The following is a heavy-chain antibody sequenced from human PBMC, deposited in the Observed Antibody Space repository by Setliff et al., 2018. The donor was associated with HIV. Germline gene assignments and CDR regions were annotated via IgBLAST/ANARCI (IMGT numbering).Heavy chain of an antibody. J-gene: IGHJ5*02. D-gene: IGHD3-22*01. V-gene: IGHV3-21*01. CDR1: GFTFSIYT. CDR2: ISSSGNYT. Sequence: GGSLRLSCAASGFTFSIYTINWVRQAPGKGLEWVSSISSSGNYTNYADSVKGRFTISRDNAKSSLDLQMNSLRAEDTAVYFCARSESSGYSLPYTRFDAWGQGALVTVSS. CDR3: ARSESSGYSLPYTRFDA.